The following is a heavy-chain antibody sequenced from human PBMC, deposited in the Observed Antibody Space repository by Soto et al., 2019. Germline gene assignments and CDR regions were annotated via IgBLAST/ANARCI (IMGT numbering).Heavy chain of an antibody. Sequence: QVQLQESGPKLVKPSETLSLTCTVSGGSINDYYWSWIRQTPGKGLEWVGFMYYSETTKDNPSLKGRVKMFLDTSKNQDSLHLQSVTAADTAVYYCARANSSTWYKLEYKWFDPWGQGTLVTVSS. CDR2: MYYSETT. D-gene: IGHD6-13*01. CDR1: GGSINDYY. V-gene: IGHV4-59*01. J-gene: IGHJ5*02. CDR3: ARANSSTWYKLEYKWFDP.